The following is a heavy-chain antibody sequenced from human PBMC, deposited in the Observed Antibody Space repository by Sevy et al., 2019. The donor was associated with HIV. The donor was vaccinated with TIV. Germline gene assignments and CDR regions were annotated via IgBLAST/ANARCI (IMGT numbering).Heavy chain of an antibody. CDR3: ARAYSGWYGGVRAFDI. Sequence: GGSLRLSCAASGFTFSSYSMNWVRQAPGKGLEWVSYISSSSSTIYYADSVKGRFTISRDNAKNSLYLQMNSLRDEDTAVYYCARAYSGWYGGVRAFDIWGQGTMVTVSS. D-gene: IGHD6-19*01. J-gene: IGHJ3*02. CDR1: GFTFSSYS. V-gene: IGHV3-48*02. CDR2: ISSSSSTI.